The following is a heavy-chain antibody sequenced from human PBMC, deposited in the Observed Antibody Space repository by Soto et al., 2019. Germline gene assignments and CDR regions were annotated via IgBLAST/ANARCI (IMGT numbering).Heavy chain of an antibody. CDR3: ARAGIAAPRWWVTDY. Sequence: QVQLVESGGGVVQPGRSLRLSCAASGFTFSSYGMHWVRQAPGKGLEWVAVIWYDGSNKYYADSVKGRFTISRDNSKNRLYLQMNSLSAEDTAVYYCARAGIAAPRWWVTDYWGQGTLVTVSS. J-gene: IGHJ4*02. D-gene: IGHD6-13*01. V-gene: IGHV3-33*01. CDR2: IWYDGSNK. CDR1: GFTFSSYG.